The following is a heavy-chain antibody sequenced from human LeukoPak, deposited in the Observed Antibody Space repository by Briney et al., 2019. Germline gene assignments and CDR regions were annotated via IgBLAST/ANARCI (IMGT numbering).Heavy chain of an antibody. CDR2: VYYSGST. V-gene: IGHV4-39*01. J-gene: IGHJ4*02. CDR1: GGSISSGSSY. CDR3: ARVPDGYGDPPDY. D-gene: IGHD4-17*01. Sequence: PSETLSLTCTVSGGSISSGSSYWGWIRQPPGKGLEWIGSVYYSGSTHYNPSLKSRVTISVDTSKNQFSLKLSSVTAADTAVYYCARVPDGYGDPPDYWGQGTLVTVSS.